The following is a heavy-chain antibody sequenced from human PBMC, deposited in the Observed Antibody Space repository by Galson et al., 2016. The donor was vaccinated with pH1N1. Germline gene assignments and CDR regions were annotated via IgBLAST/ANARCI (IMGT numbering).Heavy chain of an antibody. V-gene: IGHV3-9*01. CDR1: EFTFDDYA. CDR2: ISWNSGSI. Sequence: SLRLSCAASEFTFDDYAMHWVRQAPGKGLEWVSGISWNSGSIGHADSVKGRFTISRDNAKNSLYLQMNSLRAEDTALYYCAKVRGYSYGFVDYWGQGTLVTVSS. D-gene: IGHD5-18*01. CDR3: AKVRGYSYGFVDY. J-gene: IGHJ4*02.